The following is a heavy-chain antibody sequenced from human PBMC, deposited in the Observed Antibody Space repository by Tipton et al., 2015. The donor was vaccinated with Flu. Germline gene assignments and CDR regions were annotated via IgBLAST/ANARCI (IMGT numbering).Heavy chain of an antibody. V-gene: IGHV4-39*01. CDR1: SGSIRSTNYF. J-gene: IGHJ4*02. CDR3: ARLSYYDVDLKNFYFED. Sequence: TLSLTCTVSSGSIRSTNYFCAWIRQPPGKRLELIGSIYPSGTTYYNPSLKSRVTMSVDTSKNQFSLKLNSVTAADTAVHYCARLSYYDVDLKNFYFEDWGQGTLVTVSS. D-gene: IGHD3-10*02. CDR2: IYPSGTT.